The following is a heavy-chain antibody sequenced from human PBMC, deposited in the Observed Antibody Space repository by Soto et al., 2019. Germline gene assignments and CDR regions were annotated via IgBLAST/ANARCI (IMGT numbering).Heavy chain of an antibody. CDR2: ISYDGSNK. Sequence: GGSLRLSCAASGFTFSSYAMHWVRQAPGKGLEWVAVISYDGSNKYYADSVKGRFSISRDNSKKTLYLQMNSRRAEDTAVYYCARDREQIVRLYYYYGMDVWGQGTTVTVSS. J-gene: IGHJ6*02. CDR3: ARDREQIVRLYYYYGMDV. V-gene: IGHV3-30-3*01. D-gene: IGHD6-6*01. CDR1: GFTFSSYA.